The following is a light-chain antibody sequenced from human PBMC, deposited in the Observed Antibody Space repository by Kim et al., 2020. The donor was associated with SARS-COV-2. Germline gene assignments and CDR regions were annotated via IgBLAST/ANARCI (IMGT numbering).Light chain of an antibody. CDR1: SGNSNYA. CDR3: QTWDSGIQM. Sequence: ASVKLTCTPRSGNSNYAVVWHQQQPEKGPRFLMKLKSDGSHNKGYGIPDRFSGSSAGAERYLTISSLQSEDEADYYCQTWDSGIQMFGGGTQLTVL. J-gene: IGLJ3*02. V-gene: IGLV4-69*01. CDR2: LKSDGSH.